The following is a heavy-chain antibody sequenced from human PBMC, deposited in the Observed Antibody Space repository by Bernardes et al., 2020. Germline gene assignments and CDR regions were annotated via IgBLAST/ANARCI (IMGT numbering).Heavy chain of an antibody. D-gene: IGHD5-18*01. Sequence: ETLSLTCAVYGGSFSGYYWSWIRQPPGKGLEWIGEINHSGSTNYNPSLKSRVTISVDTSKNQFSLKLSSVTAADTAVYYCARGIGGDSYGYSYFDYWGQGTLVTVSS. V-gene: IGHV4-34*01. CDR3: ARGIGGDSYGYSYFDY. CDR2: INHSGST. CDR1: GGSFSGYY. J-gene: IGHJ4*02.